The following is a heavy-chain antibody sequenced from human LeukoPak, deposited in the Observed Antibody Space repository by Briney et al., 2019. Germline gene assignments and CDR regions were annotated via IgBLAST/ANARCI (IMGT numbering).Heavy chain of an antibody. CDR1: GFTFSSYE. D-gene: IGHD5-24*01. Sequence: GGSLRLSCAASGFTFSSYEMNWVRQAPGKGLEWVSYISSSGSTIYYADSVKGRFTISRDNAKNSLYLQMNSLRAEDTAVYYCARGKMGWLQPSGDAFDIWGQGTTVTVSS. V-gene: IGHV3-48*03. CDR2: ISSSGSTI. J-gene: IGHJ3*02. CDR3: ARGKMGWLQPSGDAFDI.